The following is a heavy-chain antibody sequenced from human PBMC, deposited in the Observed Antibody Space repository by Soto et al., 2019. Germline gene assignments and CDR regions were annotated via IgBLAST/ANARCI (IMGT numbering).Heavy chain of an antibody. J-gene: IGHJ4*02. CDR1: GFTFSSYW. CDR2: INSDGSNT. D-gene: IGHD2-15*01. Sequence: GGSLRLSCAASGFTFSSYWMHWVRQAPGKGLVWVSRINSDGSNTNYADSVKGRFTISRDNAKNTLYLQMDSLRAEDTAVCYCARSGVLQGGNGGDSWGQGTLVT. CDR3: ARSGVLQGGNGGDS. V-gene: IGHV3-74*01.